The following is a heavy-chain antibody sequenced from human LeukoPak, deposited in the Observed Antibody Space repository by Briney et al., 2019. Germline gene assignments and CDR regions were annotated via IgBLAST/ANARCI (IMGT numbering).Heavy chain of an antibody. CDR1: GRSFSGYY. D-gene: IGHD2-15*01. V-gene: IGHV4-34*01. CDR2: INHSGST. CDR3: ARWWGFDP. Sequence: SETLSLTCAVYGRSFSGYYWSWIRQPPGKGLEWIGEINHSGSTNYNPSLKSRVAISVDTSKNQFSLNLISVTAADTAVYYCARWWGFDPWGQGTLVTVSS. J-gene: IGHJ5*02.